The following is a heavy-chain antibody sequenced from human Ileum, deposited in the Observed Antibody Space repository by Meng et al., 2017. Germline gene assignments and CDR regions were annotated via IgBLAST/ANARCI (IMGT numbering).Heavy chain of an antibody. Sequence: HVPLRQWGAGLLKPSEPLSLPCAVYDGSLGGYYLSWIRQPPRKGLEWVGEIHPGGSTSYNPSLQSRVTIAVDTSKNQFSVTLSSVSAADTAVYYCATGVDWAKSGNIWGQGTLVTVSS. J-gene: IGHJ4*02. CDR1: DGSLGGYY. V-gene: IGHV4-34*01. CDR3: ATGVDWAKSGNI. D-gene: IGHD3-9*01. CDR2: IHPGGST.